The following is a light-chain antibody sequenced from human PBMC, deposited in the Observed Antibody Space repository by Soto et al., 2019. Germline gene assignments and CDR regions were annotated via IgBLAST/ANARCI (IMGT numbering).Light chain of an antibody. J-gene: IGKJ3*01. CDR3: QQSYSTPPS. CDR1: QSISSY. Sequence: DIQMTQSPSSLSASVGDRVTITCRASQSISSYLNWYQQKPGKAPKLLIYAASSLQSGVPSRFSGSGSGTDFTLTISSLQPEDFATYYCQQSYSTPPSFVPGTRWIS. CDR2: AAS. V-gene: IGKV1-39*01.